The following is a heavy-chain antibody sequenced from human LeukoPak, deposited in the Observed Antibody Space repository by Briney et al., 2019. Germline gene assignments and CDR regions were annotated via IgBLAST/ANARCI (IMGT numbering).Heavy chain of an antibody. Sequence: GGSLRLSCAASGFTFSSYGMHWVRQAPGKGLEWVAVISYDGSNKYYADSVKGRFTISRDNSKNTLYLQMNSLRAEDTAVYYCAKGELYYYDSSGYPAGYWGQGTLVTVSS. CDR2: ISYDGSNK. J-gene: IGHJ4*02. CDR1: GFTFSSYG. CDR3: AKGELYYYDSSGYPAGY. D-gene: IGHD3-22*01. V-gene: IGHV3-30*18.